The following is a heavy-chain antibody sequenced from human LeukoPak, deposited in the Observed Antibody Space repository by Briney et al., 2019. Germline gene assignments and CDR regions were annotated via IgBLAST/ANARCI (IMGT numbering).Heavy chain of an antibody. D-gene: IGHD4-17*01. Sequence: SETLSLTCTVSGASISSHFWTWIRQSPGKGLEWIGYVYYSGSTNYNPSLKSRVTISVDTSKNQFSLKLSSVTAADTAVYYCAIGPPDYGDYVYYYYMDVWGKGTTVTVSS. V-gene: IGHV4-59*11. CDR2: VYYSGST. J-gene: IGHJ6*03. CDR1: GASISSHF. CDR3: AIGPPDYGDYVYYYYMDV.